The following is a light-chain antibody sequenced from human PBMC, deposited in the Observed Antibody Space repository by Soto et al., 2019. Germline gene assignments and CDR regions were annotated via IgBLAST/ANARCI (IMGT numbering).Light chain of an antibody. CDR3: QQSYSTPRFT. J-gene: IGKJ3*01. CDR1: QSISSY. Sequence: DIQMTQSPSSLSASVGDRVTITCRASQSISSYLNWYQQKPGKAPKLLIYAASSLQSGVPSRFSGSGSGTDLTITISSLQPEDFATYYCQQSYSTPRFTFGPGTKVYIK. V-gene: IGKV1-39*01. CDR2: AAS.